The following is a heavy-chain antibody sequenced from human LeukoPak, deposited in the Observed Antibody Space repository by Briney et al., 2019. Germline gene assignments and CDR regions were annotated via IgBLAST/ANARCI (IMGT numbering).Heavy chain of an antibody. CDR1: GFTFSSYG. CDR2: IRYDGSNK. D-gene: IGHD5-24*01. Sequence: QPGGSLRLSCAASGFTFSSYGMHWVRQAPGKGLEWVAFIRYDGSNKYYADSVKGRFTISRDNSKNTLYLQMNSLRAEDTAVYYCAKQDGPQDYYYYYMDVWGKGTTVTISS. J-gene: IGHJ6*03. CDR3: AKQDGPQDYYYYYMDV. V-gene: IGHV3-30*02.